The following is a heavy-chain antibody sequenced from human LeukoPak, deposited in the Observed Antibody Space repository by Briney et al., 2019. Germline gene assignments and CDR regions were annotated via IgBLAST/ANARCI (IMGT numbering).Heavy chain of an antibody. CDR2: LSYDGTNK. CDR3: GRDSRSCSSTSCLYYRYGVDV. J-gene: IGHJ6*02. D-gene: IGHD2-2*01. Sequence: VGSLRLSCAASGFTFSAYAMHWVRQAPGKGLEWVALLSYDGTNKYSADSVKGRFTISRDISKNTLYLQMNSLRDEDTAVYYCGRDSRSCSSTSCLYYRYGVDVWGQGTTVTVSS. V-gene: IGHV3-30*04. CDR1: GFTFSAYA.